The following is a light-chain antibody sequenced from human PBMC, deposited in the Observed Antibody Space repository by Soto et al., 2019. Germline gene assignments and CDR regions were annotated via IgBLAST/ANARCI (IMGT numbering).Light chain of an antibody. CDR3: QTWGTGPFV. Sequence: QTVVTQSPSASASLGASVKLTCTLSSGHSSYAIAWHQQQLEKGPRYLMKLNSDGSHSKGDGIPDRFSGSSSGAERYLTISSLQSEDEADYYCQTWGTGPFVFGTGTKLTVL. J-gene: IGLJ1*01. CDR2: LNSDGSH. V-gene: IGLV4-69*01. CDR1: SGHSSYA.